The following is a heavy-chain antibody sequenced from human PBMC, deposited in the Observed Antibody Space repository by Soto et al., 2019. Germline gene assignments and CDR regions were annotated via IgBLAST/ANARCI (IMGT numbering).Heavy chain of an antibody. CDR2: IYYSGST. V-gene: IGHV4-39*01. D-gene: IGHD3-3*01. CDR3: ARHSRYYDFWSGSPIPYYFDY. Sequence: PSQTLPLTCTVSGGSISSSSYYWGWIRQPPRKGLDWIGSIYYSGSTYYNPSLKSRVTISVDTSKNQFSLKLSSVTAADTAVYYCARHSRYYDFWSGSPIPYYFDYWGQGTLVTVS. J-gene: IGHJ4*02. CDR1: GGSISSSSYY.